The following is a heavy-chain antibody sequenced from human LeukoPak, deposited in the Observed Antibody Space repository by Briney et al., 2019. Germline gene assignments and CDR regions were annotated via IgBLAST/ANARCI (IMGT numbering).Heavy chain of an antibody. CDR2: MFPRDSGI. Sequence: GESLKISCKGSGYSFANYWIGWVRQMPGKGLEWMGIMFPRDSGISYSPSFQGQVTISADKSNNIAYLQWSSLKASDSAMYFCARGMRAAAGSGVFYFDNWGQGTLVSVSS. V-gene: IGHV5-51*01. D-gene: IGHD6-13*01. CDR1: GYSFANYW. J-gene: IGHJ4*02. CDR3: ARGMRAAAGSGVFYFDN.